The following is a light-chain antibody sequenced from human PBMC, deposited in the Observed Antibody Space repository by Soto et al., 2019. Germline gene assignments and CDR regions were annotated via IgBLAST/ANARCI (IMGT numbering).Light chain of an antibody. V-gene: IGLV2-14*01. Sequence: QSALTQPASVSGSPGQSITISCTGTSSDVGGSKYVSWYQQHPGKAPKFMIFEVSNRPSGVSDRFSGSKSANTASLTVSGLQAEDEADYYCSSYTDINTRVFGTGTKLTVL. CDR3: SSYTDINTRV. J-gene: IGLJ1*01. CDR2: EVS. CDR1: SSDVGGSKY.